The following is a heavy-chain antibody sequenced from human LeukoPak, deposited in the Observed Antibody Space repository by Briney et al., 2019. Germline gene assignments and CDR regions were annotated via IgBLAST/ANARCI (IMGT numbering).Heavy chain of an antibody. J-gene: IGHJ4*02. Sequence: PSETLSLTCTVSGYFINSNYYWGWIRQPPGKGLEWIAAISHSGSTYYSPSLKSLVTISVETSKNQFSLKLSSVTAADTAVYYCARINTIMATFDYWGQGTLVTVSS. D-gene: IGHD5-24*01. CDR3: ARINTIMATFDY. CDR1: GYFINSNYY. CDR2: ISHSGST. V-gene: IGHV4-38-2*02.